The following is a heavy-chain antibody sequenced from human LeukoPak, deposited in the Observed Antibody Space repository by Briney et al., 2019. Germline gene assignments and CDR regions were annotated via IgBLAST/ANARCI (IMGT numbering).Heavy chain of an antibody. CDR2: IRYDGSNK. Sequence: PGGSLRLSCAASGFTLSSYGMHWIRQAPGKGLEWVSFIRYDGSNKYYADSVKGRFTISRDNSKNTLYLQMNSLRAEDTAVYYCAKDFVVLEWLLYDYWGQGTPVTVTS. CDR1: GFTLSSYG. V-gene: IGHV3-30*02. J-gene: IGHJ4*02. D-gene: IGHD3-3*01. CDR3: AKDFVVLEWLLYDY.